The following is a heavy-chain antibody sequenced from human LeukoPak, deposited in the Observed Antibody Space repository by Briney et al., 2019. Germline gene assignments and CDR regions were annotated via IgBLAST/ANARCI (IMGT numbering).Heavy chain of an antibody. V-gene: IGHV3-20*04. D-gene: IGHD6-13*01. J-gene: IGHJ4*02. CDR3: AAGYSSSWENYYFDY. Sequence: PGGSLRLSCAASGFTFDDYGMSWVRQAPGKGLEWVSGINWNGGSTGYADSVKGRFTISRDNAKNSLYLQMNSLRAEDTALYYCAAGYSSSWENYYFDYWGQGTLVTASS. CDR2: INWNGGST. CDR1: GFTFDDYG.